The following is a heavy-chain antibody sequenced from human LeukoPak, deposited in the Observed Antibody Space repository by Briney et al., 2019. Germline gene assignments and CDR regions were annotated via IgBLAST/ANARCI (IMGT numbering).Heavy chain of an antibody. CDR1: GFTFSSYG. J-gene: IGHJ4*02. CDR3: AKDPTHYDILTGYYSYLHY. Sequence: PGRSLRLSRAASGFTFSSYGMHWVRQAPGKGLEWVAVISYDGSNKYYADSVKGRFTISRDNSKNTLFLQMNSLRAEDTAVYYCAKDPTHYDILTGYYSYLHYWGQGTLVTVSS. CDR2: ISYDGSNK. V-gene: IGHV3-30*18. D-gene: IGHD3-9*01.